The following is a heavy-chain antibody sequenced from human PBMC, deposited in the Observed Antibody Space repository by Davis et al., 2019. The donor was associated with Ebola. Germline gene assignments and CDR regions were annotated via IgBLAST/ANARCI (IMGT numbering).Heavy chain of an antibody. D-gene: IGHD4-17*01. CDR1: GFTFSGSA. J-gene: IGHJ4*02. Sequence: GESLKISCAASGFTFSGSAMHWVRQASGKGLEWVGRIRSKANSYATAYAASVKGRFTISRDDSKNTAYLQMNSLKTEDTAVYYCSSTVTFFDYWGQGTLVTVSS. V-gene: IGHV3-73*01. CDR2: IRSKANSYAT. CDR3: SSTVTFFDY.